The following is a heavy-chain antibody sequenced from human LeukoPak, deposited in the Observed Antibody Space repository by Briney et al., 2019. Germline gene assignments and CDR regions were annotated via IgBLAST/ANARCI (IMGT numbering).Heavy chain of an antibody. Sequence: GGSLRLSCTASGFIFSNYGMHWVRQAAGEGLEWVSLIWDNGSNKNYVNSVKGRFTISRDNSKNTLYLQMNSLRAEDTAVYYCARSGNGNHFDYWGQGTLVTVSS. CDR2: IWDNGSNK. CDR3: ARSGNGNHFDY. CDR1: GFIFSNYG. J-gene: IGHJ4*02. V-gene: IGHV3-33*01. D-gene: IGHD1-1*01.